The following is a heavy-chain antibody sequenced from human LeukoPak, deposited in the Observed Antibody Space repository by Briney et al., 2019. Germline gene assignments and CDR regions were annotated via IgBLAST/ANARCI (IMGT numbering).Heavy chain of an antibody. CDR3: ARDSGSYFFY. Sequence: SETLSLTCTVSGGSISSSSYYWGWIRQPPGKGLEWIGSIYYSGSTYYNPSLKSRVTISVDTSKHQFSLKLSSVTAADTAVYYCARDSGSYFFYWGQGTLVTVSS. D-gene: IGHD1-26*01. V-gene: IGHV4-39*07. CDR2: IYYSGST. J-gene: IGHJ4*02. CDR1: GGSISSSSYY.